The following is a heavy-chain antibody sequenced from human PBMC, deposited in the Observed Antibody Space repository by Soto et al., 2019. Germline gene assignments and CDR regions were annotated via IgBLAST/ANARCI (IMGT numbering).Heavy chain of an antibody. D-gene: IGHD3-10*01. CDR1: GGTFSSYA. J-gene: IGHJ6*02. CDR2: IIPIFGTA. CDR3: ARRSYYYGSGSYALENYYYYYGMDV. V-gene: IGHV1-69*01. Sequence: QVQLVQSGAEVKKPGSSVKVSCKASGGTFSSYAISWVRQAPGQGLEWMGGIIPIFGTANYAQKFQGRVTMTADESTSTAYMELSSLRSEDKAVYYCARRSYYYGSGSYALENYYYYYGMDVWVQGTTVTVSS.